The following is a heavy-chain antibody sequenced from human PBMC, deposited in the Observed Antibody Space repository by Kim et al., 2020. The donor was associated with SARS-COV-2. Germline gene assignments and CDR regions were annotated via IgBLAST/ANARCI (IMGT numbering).Heavy chain of an antibody. D-gene: IGHD4-17*01. J-gene: IGHJ5*02. CDR2: TYYRSTWFK. CDR1: GDSVSNNSGA. Sequence: SQTLSLTCGIFGDSVSNNSGAWNWIRQSPSRGLEWLGRTYYRSTWFKEYAVSVKSRISINPDTSKNQFSLHLNSVTPEDTAVYYCAGGVWTVTTPWGQGTLVTVSS. V-gene: IGHV6-1*01. CDR3: AGGVWTVTTP.